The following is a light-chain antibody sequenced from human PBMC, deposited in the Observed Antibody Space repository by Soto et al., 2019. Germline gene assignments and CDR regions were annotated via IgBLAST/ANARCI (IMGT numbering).Light chain of an antibody. V-gene: IGKV1-5*01. CDR3: QQYNSYSIT. Sequence: DIQMTQSPSSLSASVGDRVTITCLVSQSISSSFLNWYQQKPGKAPKLLIFSASSLQSGVPSRFSGSGSGTEFTLTISSLQPDDFATYYCQQYNSYSITFGQGTRLEI. J-gene: IGKJ5*01. CDR2: SAS. CDR1: QSISSS.